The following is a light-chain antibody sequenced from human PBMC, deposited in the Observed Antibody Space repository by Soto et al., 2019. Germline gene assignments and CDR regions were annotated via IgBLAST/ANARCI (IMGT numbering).Light chain of an antibody. CDR3: SSYAGSNTVL. CDR2: EVT. V-gene: IGLV2-8*01. Sequence: QSALTQPPSASASPGQSVTISCTGTSSDVGGYNYVSWYQQYPGKAPKLIIYEVTRRPSGVPDRFSGSKSGNTASLTVSGLQVEDEADYYCSSYAGSNTVLFGGGTKLTVL. CDR1: SSDVGGYNY. J-gene: IGLJ2*01.